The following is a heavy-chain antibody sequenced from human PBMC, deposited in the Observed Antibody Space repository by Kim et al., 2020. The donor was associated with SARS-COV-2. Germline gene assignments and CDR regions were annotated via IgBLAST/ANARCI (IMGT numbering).Heavy chain of an antibody. D-gene: IGHD3-22*01. V-gene: IGHV1-2*02. CDR2: INPNSGGT. CDR1: GYTFTGYY. Sequence: ASVKVSCKASGYTFTGYYMHWVRQAPGQGLEWMGWINPNSGGTNYAQKFQGRVTMTRDTSISTAYMELSRLRSDDTAVYYCAREPESSGYYYVGRNSPDYWGQGTLVTVSS. CDR3: AREPESSGYYYVGRNSPDY. J-gene: IGHJ4*02.